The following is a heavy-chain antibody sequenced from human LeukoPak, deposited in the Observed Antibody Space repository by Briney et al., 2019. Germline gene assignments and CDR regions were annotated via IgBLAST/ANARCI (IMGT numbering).Heavy chain of an antibody. Sequence: GASVKVSCKASGYTFTSYDINWVRQATGQGLEWMGWMNPNSGNTGYAQKFQGRVTITRNTSISTAYMELSSLRSEDTAVYYCARGVKGQWLANYYYYYYMDVWGKGTTVTVSS. CDR3: ARGVKGQWLANYYYYYYMDV. J-gene: IGHJ6*03. CDR2: MNPNSGNT. D-gene: IGHD6-19*01. V-gene: IGHV1-8*03. CDR1: GYTFTSYD.